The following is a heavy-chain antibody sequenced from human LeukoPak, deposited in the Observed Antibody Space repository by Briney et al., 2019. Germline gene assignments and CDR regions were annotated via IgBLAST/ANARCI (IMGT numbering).Heavy chain of an antibody. CDR2: VYYSGST. Sequence: SETLSLTCTVSGGSTSSHYWSWIRQPPGKGLEWIGYVYYSGSTNYNPSLKSRVTISVDTSKNQISLKLTSVTAVDTAVYFCARGSNDYNGMVVWGQGTTVTVSS. V-gene: IGHV4-59*11. CDR1: GGSTSSHY. J-gene: IGHJ6*02. CDR3: ARGSNDYNGMVV.